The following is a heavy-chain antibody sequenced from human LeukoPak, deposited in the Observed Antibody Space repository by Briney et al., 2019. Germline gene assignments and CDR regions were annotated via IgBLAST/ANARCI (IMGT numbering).Heavy chain of an antibody. D-gene: IGHD3-22*01. CDR2: IIPIFGTA. CDR1: GGTFSSYA. CDR3: ARAGPYYYDSSGYYYQYYFDY. J-gene: IGHJ4*02. V-gene: IGHV1-69*06. Sequence: SVKVSCKASGGTFSSYAISWVRQAPGQGLEWMGGIIPIFGTANYAQKFQGRVTITADKSTSTAYMELRSLRSDDTAVYYCARAGPYYYDSSGYYYQYYFDYWGQGTLVTVSS.